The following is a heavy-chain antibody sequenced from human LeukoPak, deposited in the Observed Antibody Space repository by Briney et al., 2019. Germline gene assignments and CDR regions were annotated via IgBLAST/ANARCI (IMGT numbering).Heavy chain of an antibody. CDR1: GGSFSGYY. CDR2: INHSGST. J-gene: IGHJ4*02. V-gene: IGHV4-34*01. CDR3: ATRGKFRDY. D-gene: IGHD3-10*01. Sequence: SETLSVTCAVYGGSFSGYYWSWIRQPPGKGLEWIGEINHSGSTNHNPSLKSRVTISVDTSKNQFSLKLSSVTAADTAVYYCATRGKFRDYWGQGTLVTVSS.